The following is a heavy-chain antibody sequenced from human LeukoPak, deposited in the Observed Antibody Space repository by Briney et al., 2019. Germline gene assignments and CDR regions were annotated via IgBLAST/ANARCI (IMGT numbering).Heavy chain of an antibody. D-gene: IGHD6-13*01. CDR1: GYTFTAYH. Sequence: ASVKVSCKASGYTFTAYHFHWVRLAPGQGLEWMGWINLNSGVTRYAQKFQDRVTMTRDTSITTAYMELSRLRSDDTAVYYCARDETAATGIAMDVWGQETTVTVSS. V-gene: IGHV1-2*02. CDR3: ARDETAATGIAMDV. CDR2: INLNSGVT. J-gene: IGHJ6*02.